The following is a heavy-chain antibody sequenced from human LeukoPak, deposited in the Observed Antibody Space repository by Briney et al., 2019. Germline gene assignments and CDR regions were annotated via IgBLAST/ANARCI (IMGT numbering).Heavy chain of an antibody. CDR1: GFTFSSYS. J-gene: IGHJ4*02. V-gene: IGHV3-21*04. Sequence: GGSLRLSCAASGFTFSSYSMNWVRQAPGKGLEWVSSISSSSSYIYYADSVKGRFTISRDNAKNSLYLQMNSLRAEDTAVYYCARVMDYYGSGSYYPPYFDYWGQGTLVTVSS. CDR2: ISSSSSYI. D-gene: IGHD3-10*01. CDR3: ARVMDYYGSGSYYPPYFDY.